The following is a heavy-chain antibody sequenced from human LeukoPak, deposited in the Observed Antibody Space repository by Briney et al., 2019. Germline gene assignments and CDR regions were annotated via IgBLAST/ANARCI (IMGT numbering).Heavy chain of an antibody. Sequence: AGGSLRLSCAASGFTFSTYWMSWVRQAPGKGLEWVANIKQDGSEKYYLDSVKGRFTISRDNAKNLLYLQMNSLRAEDTAVYFCTREAAAGIDYWGQGTLVTVSS. J-gene: IGHJ4*02. CDR3: TREAAAGIDY. CDR2: IKQDGSEK. CDR1: GFTFSTYW. D-gene: IGHD6-13*01. V-gene: IGHV3-7*01.